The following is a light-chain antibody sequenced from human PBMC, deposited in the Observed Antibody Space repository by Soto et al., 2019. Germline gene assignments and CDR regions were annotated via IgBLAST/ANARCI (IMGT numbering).Light chain of an antibody. Sequence: SYELTQPSSVSVSPGETARIPCTGDLLAKKYGRWFQQKPGQALVLVIYKDSERPSGIPERFSGSSSGTTVTLTISGAQVEDEADYYCYSAADNNYVFGTGTKVTVL. V-gene: IGLV3-27*01. J-gene: IGLJ1*01. CDR3: YSAADNNYV. CDR2: KDS. CDR1: LLAKKY.